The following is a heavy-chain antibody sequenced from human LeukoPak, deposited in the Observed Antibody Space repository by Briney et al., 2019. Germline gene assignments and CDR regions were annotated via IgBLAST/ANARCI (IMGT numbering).Heavy chain of an antibody. CDR2: IKQDGSEK. V-gene: IGHV3-7*01. D-gene: IGHD3-10*02. J-gene: IGHJ6*04. Sequence: GGSLRLSCAASGFTFSSSWMNWVRQAPGKVLEWVAIIKQDGSEKLYVDSVRGRFTISRDNARNSLYLQMNSLRAEDTAVYYCAELGITMIGGVWGKGTTVTISS. CDR1: GFTFSSSW. CDR3: AELGITMIGGV.